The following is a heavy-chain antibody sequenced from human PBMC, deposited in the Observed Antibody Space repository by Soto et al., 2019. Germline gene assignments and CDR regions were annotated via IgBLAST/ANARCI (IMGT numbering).Heavy chain of an antibody. J-gene: IGHJ4*02. V-gene: IGHV3-30*18. CDR1: VFTFSSYG. CDR2: ISYDGSNK. Sequence: SLRLSCAASVFTFSSYGMHWVRQAPGKGLEWVAVISYDGSNKYYADSVKGRFTISRDNSKNTLYLQMNSLRAEDTAVYYCAKDDCSGGSCHLDYWGQGTLVTVSS. D-gene: IGHD2-15*01. CDR3: AKDDCSGGSCHLDY.